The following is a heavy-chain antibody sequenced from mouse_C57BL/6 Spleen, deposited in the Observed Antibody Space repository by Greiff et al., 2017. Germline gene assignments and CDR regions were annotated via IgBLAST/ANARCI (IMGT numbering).Heavy chain of an antibody. CDR2: ISSGSSTI. J-gene: IGHJ1*03. CDR1: GFTFSDYG. Sequence: EVKLMESGGGLVKPGGSLKLSCAASGFTFSDYGMHWVRQAPEKGLEWVAYISSGSSTIYYADTVKGRFTISRDNAKNTLFLQMTSLRSEDTAMYYCARGYYGSSYHWYFDVWGTGTTVTVSS. D-gene: IGHD1-1*01. CDR3: ARGYYGSSYHWYFDV. V-gene: IGHV5-17*01.